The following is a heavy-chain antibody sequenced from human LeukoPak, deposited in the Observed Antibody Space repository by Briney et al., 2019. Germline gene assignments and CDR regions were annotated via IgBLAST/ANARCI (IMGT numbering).Heavy chain of an antibody. Sequence: ASVKVSCKASGGTFSSYAISWVRQAPGQGLEWMGGIIPIFGTANYAQKFQGRVTITTDESTSTAYMELSSLRSEDTAVYYCERVQSAYYYGSGSYYLNWGQGTLVTVSS. J-gene: IGHJ4*02. CDR3: ERVQSAYYYGSGSYYLN. CDR2: IIPIFGTA. V-gene: IGHV1-69*05. D-gene: IGHD3-10*01. CDR1: GGTFSSYA.